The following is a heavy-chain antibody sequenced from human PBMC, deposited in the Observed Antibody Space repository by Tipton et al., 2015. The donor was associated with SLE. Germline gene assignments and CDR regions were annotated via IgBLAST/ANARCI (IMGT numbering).Heavy chain of an antibody. CDR1: GYTFSTYV. V-gene: IGHV7-4-1*02. Sequence: QSGPEVKKPGASVKVSCKASGYTFSTYVINWVRQGPGQGLEWMGWINTNNGKTTYAQGFTGRFVFSLDTSVSTAFLQISNLKAEDPAVYYCARESWYFDLWGRGTLVTVSS. CDR3: ARESWYFDL. CDR2: INTNNGKT. J-gene: IGHJ2*01.